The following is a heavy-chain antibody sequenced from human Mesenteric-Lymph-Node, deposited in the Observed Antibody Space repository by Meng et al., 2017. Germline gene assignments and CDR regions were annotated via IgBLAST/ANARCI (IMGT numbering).Heavy chain of an antibody. D-gene: IGHD6-19*01. V-gene: IGHV5-51*01. J-gene: IGHJ4*02. CDR3: ASQTHSSGWYHFDY. Sequence: KVSCKGSGYSFTSYWIAWVRQMPDKGLEFIGVFFPGDSDAKYSPSFQGQVTISADKSISTAYLQWSSLKASDTAMYYCASQTHSSGWYHFDYWGQGTLVTVSS. CDR1: GYSFTSYW. CDR2: FFPGDSDA.